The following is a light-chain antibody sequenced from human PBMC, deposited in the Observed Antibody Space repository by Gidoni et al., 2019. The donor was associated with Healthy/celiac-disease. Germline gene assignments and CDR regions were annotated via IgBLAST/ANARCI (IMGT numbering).Light chain of an antibody. CDR2: DAS. Sequence: DIVLTHSPATLSLSPGERATLSCRASQSVSSYLAWYQQKPGQAPRLLIYDASNRATGIPARFSGSVSGTDFTLTISSLEPEDFAVYYCQQRSNWPLTFGGGTKVEIK. CDR3: QQRSNWPLT. CDR1: QSVSSY. V-gene: IGKV3-11*01. J-gene: IGKJ4*01.